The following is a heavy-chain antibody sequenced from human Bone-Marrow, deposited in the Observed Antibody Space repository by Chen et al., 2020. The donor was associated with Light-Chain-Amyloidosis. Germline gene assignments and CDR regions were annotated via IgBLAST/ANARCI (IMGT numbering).Heavy chain of an antibody. J-gene: IGHJ6*02. CDR3: AGDRGSFGMEV. CDR1: DFTFSHYG. D-gene: IGHD3-10*01. CDR2: IWYDGSKK. Sequence: QVQLVESGGGVAPPGRSLRLSCAASDFTFSHYGMHWVRQAPGKGLEWVAVIWYDGSKKFYADSVKGRFTVSRDNSKNTLYLQMSSLRAEDTAFYYCAGDRGSFGMEVWGQGTTVTVSS. V-gene: IGHV3-33*08.